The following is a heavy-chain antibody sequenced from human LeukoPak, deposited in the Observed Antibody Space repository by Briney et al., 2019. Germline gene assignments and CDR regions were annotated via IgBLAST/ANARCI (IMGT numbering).Heavy chain of an antibody. V-gene: IGHV3-21*01. Sequence: GGTLRLSCAASGFTFSSYGMSWVRQAPGKGLEWVSSISSSSSYIYYADSVKGRFTISRDNAKNSLYLQMNSLRAEDTAVYYCARPRGSSSSRAFDIWGQGTMVTVSS. CDR2: ISSSSSYI. CDR3: ARPRGSSSSRAFDI. J-gene: IGHJ3*02. D-gene: IGHD6-6*01. CDR1: GFTFSSYG.